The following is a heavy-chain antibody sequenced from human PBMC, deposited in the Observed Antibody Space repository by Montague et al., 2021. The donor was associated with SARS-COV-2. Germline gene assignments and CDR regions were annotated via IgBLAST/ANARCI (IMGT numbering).Heavy chain of an antibody. CDR1: GGSINSSY. CDR3: AREDRWNWFDP. D-gene: IGHD5-24*01. J-gene: IGHJ5*02. Sequence: SETLSLTCTVSGGSINSSYWSWIRLPPGRGLEWIGYIYYRGSTNYNPSLETRVTLSVDPSKNQFSLKLSSVTAADTAVYYCAREDRWNWFDPWGQGTLVIVSS. CDR2: IYYRGST. V-gene: IGHV4-59*01.